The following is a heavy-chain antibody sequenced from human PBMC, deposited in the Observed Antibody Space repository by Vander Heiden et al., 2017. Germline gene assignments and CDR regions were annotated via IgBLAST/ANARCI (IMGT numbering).Heavy chain of an antibody. V-gene: IGHV3-9*01. Sequence: EVQLVVSGGGLVQPGSYLRLSGSASGFTFDDYAMHWVRQAPGKGLEWVSGISWNSGSIGESDSVKGRFTISRDNAKHSLYMLIQSIRAEDTALCYGAKDAGHTGFDYWGQGTLVTVSS. J-gene: IGHJ4*02. CDR3: AKDAGHTGFDY. D-gene: IGHD3-10*01. CDR1: GFTFDDYA. CDR2: ISWNSGSI.